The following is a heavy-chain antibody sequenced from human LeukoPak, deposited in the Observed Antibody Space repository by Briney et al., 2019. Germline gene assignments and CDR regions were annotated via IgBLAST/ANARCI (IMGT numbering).Heavy chain of an antibody. CDR3: ARGAPLVAVTTGAFDI. D-gene: IGHD2-15*01. Sequence: GGSLRLSCAASGFTFISYEMNWVRQAPGRGLEWISYIDSISTTIYSAGSVRGRFTISRDNAKNSVYLQMNSLRVEDTAIYYCARGAPLVAVTTGAFDIWGQGTMVTVSS. J-gene: IGHJ3*02. CDR1: GFTFISYE. V-gene: IGHV3-48*03. CDR2: IDSISTTI.